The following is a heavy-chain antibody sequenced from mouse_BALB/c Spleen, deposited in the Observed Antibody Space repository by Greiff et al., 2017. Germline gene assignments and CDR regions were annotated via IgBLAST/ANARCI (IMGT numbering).Heavy chain of an antibody. Sequence: QVQLQQSGPELVKPGASVRISCKASGYTFTSYYIHWVKQRPGQGLEWIGWIYPGNVNTKYNEKFKGKATLTADKSSSTAYMQLSSLTSEDSAVYFCARNMHWFDYWGQGTTLTVSS. V-gene: IGHV1S56*01. CDR2: IYPGNVNT. CDR1: GYTFTSYY. D-gene: IGHD6-5*01. J-gene: IGHJ2*01. CDR3: ARNMHWFDY.